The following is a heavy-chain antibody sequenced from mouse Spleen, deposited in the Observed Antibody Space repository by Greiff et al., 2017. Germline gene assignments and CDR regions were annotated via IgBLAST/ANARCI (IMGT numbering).Heavy chain of an antibody. CDR1: GYSFTGYY. CDR2: INPSTGGT. D-gene: IGHD1-1*01. V-gene: IGHV1-42*01. J-gene: IGHJ2*01. Sequence: VQLQQSGPELVKPGASVKISCKASGYSFTGYYMNWVKQSPEKSLEWIGEINPSTGGTTYNQKFKAKATLTVDKSSSTAYMQLKSLTSEDSAVYYCARHYYGSSYGYFDYWGQGTTLTVSS. CDR3: ARHYYGSSYGYFDY.